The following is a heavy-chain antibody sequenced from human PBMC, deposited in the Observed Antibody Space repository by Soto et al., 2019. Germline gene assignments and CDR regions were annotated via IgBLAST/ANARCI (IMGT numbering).Heavy chain of an antibody. J-gene: IGHJ6*02. CDR2: IIPIFGTA. CDR3: ARDGSGYRSRASPMDV. D-gene: IGHD3-22*01. Sequence: QVQLVQSGAEVKKPGSSVKVSCKASGDTFSSYAISWVRQAPGQGLEWMGGIIPIFGTANYAQKFHGRVTITADESTSTAYMELSSLRSEDTAVYYCARDGSGYRSRASPMDVWGQGTTVTVSS. CDR1: GDTFSSYA. V-gene: IGHV1-69*01.